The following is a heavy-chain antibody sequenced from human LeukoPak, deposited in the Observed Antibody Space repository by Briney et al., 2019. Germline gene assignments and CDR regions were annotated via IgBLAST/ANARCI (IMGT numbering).Heavy chain of an antibody. D-gene: IGHD1-1*01. CDR1: GFTFSSYA. V-gene: IGHV3-64*01. Sequence: SGGSLRLSCAASGFTFSSYAMHWVRQAPGKGLEYVSAISSNGGSTYYANSVKGRFTISRDNSKNTLYLQMGSLRAEDMAVYYCARDNDLNWFDPWGQGTLVTVSS. J-gene: IGHJ5*02. CDR2: ISSNGGST. CDR3: ARDNDLNWFDP.